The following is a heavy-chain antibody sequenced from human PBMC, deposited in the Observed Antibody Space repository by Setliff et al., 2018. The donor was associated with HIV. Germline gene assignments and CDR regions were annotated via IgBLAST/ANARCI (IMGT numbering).Heavy chain of an antibody. J-gene: IGHJ4*02. CDR2: MSPNSGNA. D-gene: IGHD6-19*01. Sequence: ASVKVSCKASGGTFSSYAINWVRQATGQGLEWMGWMSPNSGNAGYAQKFQGRVTMTRDTSTSTVYMELSSLRSEDTAVYYCARLSSGWSGISHFDYWGQGTLVTAPQ. V-gene: IGHV1-8*02. CDR1: GGTFSSYA. CDR3: ARLSSGWSGISHFDY.